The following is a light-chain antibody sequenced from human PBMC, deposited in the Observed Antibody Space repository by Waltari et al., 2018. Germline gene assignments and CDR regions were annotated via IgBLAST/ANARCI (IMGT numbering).Light chain of an antibody. CDR1: QSMSSW. CDR3: QQYNSFPWT. CDR2: KAS. J-gene: IGKJ1*01. Sequence: DIQMTQSPSTLSASVGDRVTITCRASQSMSSWLAWYQQKPGKAPKLLIYKASSLESGVPPRFSGSVSGTEFTLTISSLQPDDFATYYCQQYNSFPWTFGQGTKVEIK. V-gene: IGKV1-5*03.